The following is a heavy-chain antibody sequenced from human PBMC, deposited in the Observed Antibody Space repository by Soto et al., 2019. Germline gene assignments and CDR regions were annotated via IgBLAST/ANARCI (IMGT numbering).Heavy chain of an antibody. D-gene: IGHD3-22*01. CDR2: ISGSGGST. Sequence: EVQLLESGGGLVQPGGSLRLSCAASGFTFSSYAMSWVRQAPGKGLEWVSAISGSGGSTYYADSVKGRFTISRDNSKNTLYLQMNSLRGEDTAVYYCAKGNSPIGSGYHYYWYFDLWGRGTLVTVSS. CDR1: GFTFSSYA. J-gene: IGHJ2*01. V-gene: IGHV3-23*01. CDR3: AKGNSPIGSGYHYYWYFDL.